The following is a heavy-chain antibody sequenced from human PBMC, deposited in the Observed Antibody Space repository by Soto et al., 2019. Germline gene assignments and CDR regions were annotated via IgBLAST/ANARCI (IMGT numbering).Heavy chain of an antibody. CDR2: IYYSGSS. CDR3: ARSYGSSSWSENWSDP. Sequence: SETLSLTCTVSGGSISSGDYYWSWIRQPPGKGLEWIGYIYYSGSSYYNPSLKSRVTISVDTSKNQVSLKLCSVTAADAAVYYCARSYGSSSWSENWSDPWGQGTLVTVSS. V-gene: IGHV4-30-4*01. J-gene: IGHJ5*02. CDR1: GGSISSGDYY. D-gene: IGHD6-13*01.